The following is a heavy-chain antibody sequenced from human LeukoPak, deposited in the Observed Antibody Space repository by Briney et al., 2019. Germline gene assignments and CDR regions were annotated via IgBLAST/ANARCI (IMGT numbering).Heavy chain of an antibody. Sequence: SETLSLTCTVSGGSISSSSYYWGWIRQPPGKGLEWIGSIYYSGSTYYNPSLKSRVTISVDTSKNQFSLKLSSVTAADTAVYYCARHYDFWSGYYTQVSWFDPWGQGTLVTVSS. CDR3: ARHYDFWSGYYTQVSWFDP. D-gene: IGHD3-3*01. V-gene: IGHV4-39*01. CDR1: GGSISSSSYY. CDR2: IYYSGST. J-gene: IGHJ5*02.